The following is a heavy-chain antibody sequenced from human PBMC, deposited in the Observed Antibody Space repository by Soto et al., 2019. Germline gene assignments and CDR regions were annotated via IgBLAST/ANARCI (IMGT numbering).Heavy chain of an antibody. CDR2: IYYSGST. Sequence: PSEALSVTCTFSVGSISIGGYYWSWIRQHPGKGLEWIGYIYYSGSTYYNPSLKSRVTISVDTSKNQFSLKLSSLTAADTAVYYCARAAYSLKYRPGHTGAFDIWGKGTMVTVS. CDR1: VGSISIGGYY. D-gene: IGHD2-15*01. V-gene: IGHV4-31*03. CDR3: ARAAYSLKYRPGHTGAFDI. J-gene: IGHJ3*02.